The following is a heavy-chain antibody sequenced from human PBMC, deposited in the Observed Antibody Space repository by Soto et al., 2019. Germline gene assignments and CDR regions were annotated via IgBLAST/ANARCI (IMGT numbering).Heavy chain of an antibody. D-gene: IGHD2-2*01. CDR1: GFTFSTYT. V-gene: IGHV3-23*01. Sequence: DVQLLESGGGLVQPGGSLRLSCVASGFTFSTYTMSWVRQAPGKGLEWVSVISGSAGSSGPSYADSVQGRFSISRDNARNTLYLQMNILRGEDTAMYYCAKARCSTANCYVPEYWGQGTRVTVSS. J-gene: IGHJ4*02. CDR3: AKARCSTANCYVPEY. CDR2: ISGSAGSSGP.